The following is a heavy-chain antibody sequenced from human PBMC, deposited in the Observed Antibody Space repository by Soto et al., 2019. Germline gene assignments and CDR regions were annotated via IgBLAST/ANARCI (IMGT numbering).Heavy chain of an antibody. CDR2: IYNSGTT. Sequence: SETLSLTCAVTGGTIRGYYWSWIRQAPGKGLEWIAYIYNSGTTNYNPSLKSRVTISEDSSKNQISLKLSSVTAADTAVYYCARHRRTTVAKFYFDSRGKGARVTVSS. V-gene: IGHV4-59*08. CDR1: GGTIRGYY. J-gene: IGHJ4*02. CDR3: ARHRRTTVAKFYFDS. D-gene: IGHD4-4*01.